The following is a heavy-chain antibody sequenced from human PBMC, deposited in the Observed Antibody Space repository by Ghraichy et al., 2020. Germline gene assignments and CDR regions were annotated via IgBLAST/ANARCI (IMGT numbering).Heavy chain of an antibody. CDR2: IWNDGSKN. CDR3: AREDLAARQSDAFDI. D-gene: IGHD6-6*01. CDR1: GFTFSNYG. J-gene: IGHJ3*02. V-gene: IGHV3-33*01. Sequence: GGSLRLSCTASGFTFSNYGMHWVRQAPGKGLEWVTMIWNDGSKNHYADPVKGRFTISRDNSKNMLYLQMNSLRVEDTALYYCAREDLAARQSDAFDIWGQGTMVTVSS.